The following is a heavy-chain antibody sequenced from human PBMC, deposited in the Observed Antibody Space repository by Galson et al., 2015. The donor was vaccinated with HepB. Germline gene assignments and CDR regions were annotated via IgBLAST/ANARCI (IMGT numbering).Heavy chain of an antibody. V-gene: IGHV4-39*01. CDR1: GGSISSSSYY. Sequence: ETLSLTCTVSGGSISSSSYYWGWIRQPPGKGLEWIGSIYYSGSTYYNPSLKSRVTISVDTSKNQSSLKLSSVTAADTAVYYCARHLEWLPYYYYYGMDVWGQGTTVTVSS. CDR2: IYYSGST. D-gene: IGHD3-3*01. J-gene: IGHJ6*02. CDR3: ARHLEWLPYYYYYGMDV.